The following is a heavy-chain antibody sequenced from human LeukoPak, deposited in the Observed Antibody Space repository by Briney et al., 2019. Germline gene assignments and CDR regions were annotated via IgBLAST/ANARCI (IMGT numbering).Heavy chain of an antibody. V-gene: IGHV1-69*05. J-gene: IGHJ4*02. Sequence: SVKVSCKASGGTFSSYAISWVRQAPGQGLEWMGGIIPIFGTANYAQKFQGRVTITTDESPSTAYMELSSLRSEDTAVYYCARDCSGGSCYSNYYFDYWGQGTLVTVSS. CDR1: GGTFSSYA. D-gene: IGHD2-15*01. CDR2: IIPIFGTA. CDR3: ARDCSGGSCYSNYYFDY.